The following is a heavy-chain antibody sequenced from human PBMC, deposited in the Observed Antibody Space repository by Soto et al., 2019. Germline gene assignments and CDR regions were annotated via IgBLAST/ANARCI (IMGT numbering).Heavy chain of an antibody. V-gene: IGHV4-4*02. CDR1: SGSVNSSNW. D-gene: IGHD6-13*01. J-gene: IGHJ4*02. Sequence: QVQLRESGPGLVKPSGTLFLTCAVSSGSVNSSNWWSWVRQPPGKGLEWIGEIYHGGSANYNPSLRSRVTMSVDKSMNQVFLQLSSVTAADTAVYYCARDPAAAGTFDYWGQGTLVTVSS. CDR2: IYHGGSA. CDR3: ARDPAAAGTFDY.